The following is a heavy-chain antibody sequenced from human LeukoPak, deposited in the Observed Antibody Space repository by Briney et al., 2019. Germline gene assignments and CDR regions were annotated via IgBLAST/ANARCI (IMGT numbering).Heavy chain of an antibody. CDR3: ARTHSGYDPGPFDY. V-gene: IGHV4-4*07. CDR1: GGSISSYY. D-gene: IGHD5-12*01. Sequence: PSETLSLTCTVSGGSISSYYWSWIRQPAGKGLEWIGRIYTSGSTNYNPSLKSRVTISVDTSKNQFSLKLSSVTAADTAVYYCARTHSGYDPGPFDYWGQGTLVTVSS. CDR2: IYTSGST. J-gene: IGHJ4*02.